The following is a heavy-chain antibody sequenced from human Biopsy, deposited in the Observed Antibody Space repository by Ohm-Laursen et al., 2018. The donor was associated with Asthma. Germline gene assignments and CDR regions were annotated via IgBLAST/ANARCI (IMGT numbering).Heavy chain of an antibody. J-gene: IGHJ3*02. D-gene: IGHD4-23*01. CDR2: IYSGGGT. CDR3: ARAYGGSFFSGSFDI. Sequence: SLRLSCAASGFAVSRDHMFWARQAPGKGLEWVSVIYSGGGTYYADSVQGRVTISRDNSKNTLSLQMNSLRAEDTAVYYCARAYGGSFFSGSFDIWGQGTMVTVSS. V-gene: IGHV3-53*01. CDR1: GFAVSRDH.